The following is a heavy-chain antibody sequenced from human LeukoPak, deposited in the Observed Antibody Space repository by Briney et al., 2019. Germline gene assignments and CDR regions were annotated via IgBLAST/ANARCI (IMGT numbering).Heavy chain of an antibody. Sequence: PGRSLRLSCAASGFTFSSYGMHWVRQAPGKGLEWVAVISYDGSNKYYADSVKGRFTISRDNSKNTLYLQMNSLRAEDTAVYYCAKDWDSIPYFDYWGQGTLVTVSS. J-gene: IGHJ4*02. CDR1: GFTFSSYG. CDR3: AKDWDSIPYFDY. CDR2: ISYDGSNK. D-gene: IGHD3-22*01. V-gene: IGHV3-30*18.